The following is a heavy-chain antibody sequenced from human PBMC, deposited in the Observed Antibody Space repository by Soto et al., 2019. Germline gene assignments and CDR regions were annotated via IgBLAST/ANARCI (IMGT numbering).Heavy chain of an antibody. CDR1: GFTFSSYG. V-gene: IGHV3-30*18. J-gene: IGHJ3*02. D-gene: IGHD5-18*01. CDR2: ISYDGSNK. Sequence: QVQLVESGGGVVQPGRSLRLSCAASGFTFSSYGMHWVRQAPGKGLEWVAVISYDGSNKFYADSVKGRFTISRDNSKNTLYLQMNSLRAEYTVVSYCAKFVGLTDTDAFDIWGQVTMVTVSS. CDR3: AKFVGLTDTDAFDI.